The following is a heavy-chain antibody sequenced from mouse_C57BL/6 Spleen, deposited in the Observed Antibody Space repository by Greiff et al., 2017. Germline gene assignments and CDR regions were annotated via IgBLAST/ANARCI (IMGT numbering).Heavy chain of an antibody. CDR1: GFTIKDYY. V-gene: IGHV14-4*01. CDR2: IDPESGDT. D-gene: IGHD2-5*01. J-gene: IGHJ3*01. Sequence: VQLQQSGAELVRPGASVKLSCTASGFTIKDYYMHWVKQRPEQGLEWIGWIDPESGDTEYASKFQGKATITADTSSSTAYLQLSSLTSEDTAVYYCATCDSNLAYWGQGTLVTVSA. CDR3: ATCDSNLAY.